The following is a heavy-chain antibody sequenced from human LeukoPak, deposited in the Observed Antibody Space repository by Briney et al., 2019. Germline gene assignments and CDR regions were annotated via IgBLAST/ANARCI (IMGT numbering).Heavy chain of an antibody. J-gene: IGHJ4*02. CDR2: IKQDGSEK. D-gene: IGHD6-13*01. V-gene: IGHV3-7*01. CDR1: GFTFSSYW. Sequence: GGSLRLSCAASGFTFSSYWMSWVRQAPGKGLEWVANIKQDGSEKYYVDSVKGRFTISRDNAKNSLYLQMNSLRAEDTAVYYCARVLGWAAAGSYYFDYWGQGTLVTVSS. CDR3: ARVLGWAAAGSYYFDY.